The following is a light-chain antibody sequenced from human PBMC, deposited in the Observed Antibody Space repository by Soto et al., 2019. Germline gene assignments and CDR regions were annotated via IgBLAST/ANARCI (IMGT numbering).Light chain of an antibody. J-gene: IGKJ4*01. CDR2: NAS. CDR1: QRVTTY. V-gene: IGKV3-11*01. Sequence: EIVLTQSPATLSLSPGERATLSCRASQRVTTYLAWYQQKPGQAPRLLMYTPSTRATNASSRATGIPPRFSGSGSGTDFSLTISSLEPEDSAVYYCQQRSNWVTFGGGTKVEIK. CDR3: QQRSNWVT.